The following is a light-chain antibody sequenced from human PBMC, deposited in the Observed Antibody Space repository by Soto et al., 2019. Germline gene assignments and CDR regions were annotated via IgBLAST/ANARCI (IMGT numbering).Light chain of an antibody. J-gene: IGKJ4*01. CDR3: HQYDSSPLT. CDR2: GAS. CDR1: QSVSSSY. Sequence: EIVLTQSPGTLSLSPGERATLSCRASQSVSSSYLAWYQHSLGQAPRPLIYGASSRASGIPDRFSGSGSGTDFTLTISRVEPEDFAVYYCHQYDSSPLTFGGGTKVEIK. V-gene: IGKV3-20*01.